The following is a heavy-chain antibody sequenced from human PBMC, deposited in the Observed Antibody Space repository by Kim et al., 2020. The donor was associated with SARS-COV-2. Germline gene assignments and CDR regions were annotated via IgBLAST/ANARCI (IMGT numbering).Heavy chain of an antibody. CDR2: INHSGST. CDR3: ARGPGGSYYYDSSGYRLFDY. J-gene: IGHJ4*02. CDR1: GGSFGGYY. V-gene: IGHV4-34*01. D-gene: IGHD3-22*01. Sequence: SETLSLTCAVYGGSFGGYYWSWIRQPPGKGLEWIGEINHSGSTNYNPSLKSRVTISVDTSKNQFSLKLSSVTAADTAVYYCARGPGGSYYYDSSGYRLFDYWGQGTLVTVSS.